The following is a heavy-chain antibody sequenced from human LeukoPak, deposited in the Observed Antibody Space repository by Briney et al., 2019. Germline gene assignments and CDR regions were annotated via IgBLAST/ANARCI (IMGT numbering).Heavy chain of an antibody. V-gene: IGHV1-69*13. CDR3: AGFGELLEAGP. D-gene: IGHD3-10*01. CDR1: GGTFSSYA. Sequence: GASVKVSCKASGGTFSSYAISWVRQAPGQGLEWMGGIIPIFGTANYAQKFQGRVTITADESTSTAYMELSSLRSEDTAVYYCAGFGELLEAGPWGQGTLVTVSS. J-gene: IGHJ4*02. CDR2: IIPIFGTA.